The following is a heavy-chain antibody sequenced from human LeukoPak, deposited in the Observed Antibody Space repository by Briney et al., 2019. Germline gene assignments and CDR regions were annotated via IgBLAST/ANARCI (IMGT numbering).Heavy chain of an antibody. CDR2: INPNSGGT. J-gene: IGHJ4*02. Sequence: ASVKVSCKASGYTFTGYYMHWVRQAPGQGLEWMGWINPNSGGTNYAQKFQGRVTMTRDTSISTAYMELSRLRSDDTAVYYCARTHNWNYPDFDYWGQGTLVTVSS. CDR1: GYTFTGYY. D-gene: IGHD1-7*01. V-gene: IGHV1-2*02. CDR3: ARTHNWNYPDFDY.